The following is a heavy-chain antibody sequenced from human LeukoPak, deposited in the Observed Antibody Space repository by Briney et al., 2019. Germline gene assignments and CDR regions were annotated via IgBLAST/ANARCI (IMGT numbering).Heavy chain of an antibody. J-gene: IGHJ5*01. CDR1: GASFSYDY. CDR2: INHSGSI. CDR3: AKGVWAPRFDS. D-gene: IGHD7-27*01. V-gene: IGHV4-34*01. Sequence: SETLSLTCAVYGASFSYDYWSWIRQAPGKGLEWIGEINHSGSITYNPSLESPVTISAEKSTSQFSLRLTSVTAADTAVYYCAKGVWAPRFDSWGQGTLVTVSS.